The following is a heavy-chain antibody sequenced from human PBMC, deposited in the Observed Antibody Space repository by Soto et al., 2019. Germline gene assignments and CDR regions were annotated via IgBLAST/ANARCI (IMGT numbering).Heavy chain of an antibody. CDR1: GFTFSSYA. CDR2: ISGDSGRT. CDR3: AKSSSSGYFYLDC. Sequence: GGSLRLSCAASGFTFSSYAMSWVRQAPGKGLKWVSTISGDSGRTFYADSVKGRFTISRDSSKNKLILQMNSLRDEDTTVYYCAKSSSSGYFYLDCWGQGTLVTVSS. V-gene: IGHV3-23*01. D-gene: IGHD3-22*01. J-gene: IGHJ4*02.